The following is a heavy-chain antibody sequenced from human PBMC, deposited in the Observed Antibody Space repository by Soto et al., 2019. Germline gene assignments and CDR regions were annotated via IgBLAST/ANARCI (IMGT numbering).Heavy chain of an antibody. CDR2: IKQDGSEK. Sequence: GGSLRLSCAASGFTFSSYWMSWVRQAPGKGLEWVANIKQDGSEKYYVDSVKGRFTISRDNAKNSLYLQMNSLRAEDTAVYYCASTRVYYYDSSGYPYYYGMDVWGQGTTVTVSS. CDR1: GFTFSSYW. CDR3: ASTRVYYYDSSGYPYYYGMDV. V-gene: IGHV3-7*01. D-gene: IGHD3-22*01. J-gene: IGHJ6*02.